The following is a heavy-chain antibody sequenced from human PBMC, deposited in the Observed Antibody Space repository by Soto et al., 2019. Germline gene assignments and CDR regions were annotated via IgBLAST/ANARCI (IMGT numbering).Heavy chain of an antibody. Sequence: QVQLVQLGGEVKMLGASVKVSCRYYGYTFTNYGINWLQQANEEAPKWLGWISPYNGNTNYEERLQGRIAMTTDTSTNTTYMELRSLTSDDTAVYDCERLEGCYRKNEYWGQGTLVSVSS. CDR1: GYTFTNYG. CDR3: ERLEGCYRKNEY. J-gene: IGHJ4*02. CDR2: ISPYNGNT. V-gene: IGHV1-18*01. D-gene: IGHD3-16*02.